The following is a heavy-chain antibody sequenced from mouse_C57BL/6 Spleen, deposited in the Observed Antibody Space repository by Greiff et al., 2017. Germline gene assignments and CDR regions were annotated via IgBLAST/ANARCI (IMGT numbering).Heavy chain of an antibody. V-gene: IGHV3-6*01. CDR3: AREGNYYGSRRFDY. J-gene: IGHJ2*01. CDR1: GYSITSGYY. D-gene: IGHD1-1*01. Sequence: DVQLQESGPGLVKPSQSLSLTCSVTGYSITSGYYWNWIRQFPGNKLEWMGYISYDGSNNYNPSLKNRISITRDTSKNQFFLKLNSVTTEDTATYYCAREGNYYGSRRFDYWGQGTTLTVSS. CDR2: ISYDGSN.